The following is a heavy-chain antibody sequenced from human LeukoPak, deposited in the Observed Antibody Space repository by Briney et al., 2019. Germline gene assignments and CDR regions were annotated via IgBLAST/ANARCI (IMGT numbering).Heavy chain of an antibody. CDR3: TKSTGMGAFDI. D-gene: IGHD2-8*02. CDR1: GFTFSNCA. Sequence: PGGSLRLSCAASGFTFSNCAMSWVRQAPGKGLERVSAIRDSGSSTYYTDSVKGRFTISRDNSKNTLHLQMDSLRAEDTAVYYCTKSTGMGAFDIWGQGTMVTVSS. V-gene: IGHV3-23*01. CDR2: IRDSGSST. J-gene: IGHJ3*02.